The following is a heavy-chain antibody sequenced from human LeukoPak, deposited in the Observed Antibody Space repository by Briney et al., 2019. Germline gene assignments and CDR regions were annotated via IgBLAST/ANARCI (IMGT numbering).Heavy chain of an antibody. D-gene: IGHD6-13*01. V-gene: IGHV4-34*12. CDR1: GASISNYY. J-gene: IGHJ3*02. CDR3: ARFGSSTWYKGAFDI. Sequence: ASETLSLTCAVSGASISNYYWSWIRQPPGKGLEWIGEIVHSGNTKYNPSLKSRVTILVDTSKNQFSLNLTSVTAADTAVYYCARFGSSTWYKGAFDIWGQGTMVTVAS. CDR2: IVHSGNT.